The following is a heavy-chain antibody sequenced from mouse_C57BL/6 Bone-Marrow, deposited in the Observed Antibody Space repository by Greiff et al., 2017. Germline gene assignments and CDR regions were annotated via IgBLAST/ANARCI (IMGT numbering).Heavy chain of an antibody. V-gene: IGHV5-9*01. D-gene: IGHD1-1*01. Sequence: EVQGVESGGGLVKPGGSLKLSCAASGFTFSSYTMSWVRQTPEKRLQWGAAISGGGGNTYYPDSVKGRFTISRDNDKNILYLQMSSLRSEDTALYYCSRQVTTVLATKYFDVWGTGTTVTVSS. CDR3: SRQVTTVLATKYFDV. CDR2: ISGGGGNT. J-gene: IGHJ1*03. CDR1: GFTFSSYT.